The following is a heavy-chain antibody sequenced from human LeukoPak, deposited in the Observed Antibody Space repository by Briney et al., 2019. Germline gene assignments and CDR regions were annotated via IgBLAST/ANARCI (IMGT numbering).Heavy chain of an antibody. Sequence: GGSLRLSCAASGYTFSSYAMNWVRQAPGKGLEWVAGISSGDRTFHAESVKGRFTISRDKSKDTLYLQMNSLRAEDTAVYYCAKDATASPYFHWFDNWGQGTQVVVSS. D-gene: IGHD3-9*01. J-gene: IGHJ4*02. V-gene: IGHV3-23*01. CDR3: AKDATASPYFHWFDN. CDR1: GYTFSSYA. CDR2: ISSGDRT.